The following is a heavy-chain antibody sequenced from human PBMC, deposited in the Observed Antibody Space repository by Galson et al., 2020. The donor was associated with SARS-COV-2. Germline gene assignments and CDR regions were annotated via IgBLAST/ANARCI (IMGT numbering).Heavy chain of an antibody. CDR1: GGSISSGGYY. CDR3: ARGLTIFGVVSNFDY. CDR2: IYYSGST. D-gene: IGHD3-3*01. Sequence: ETSETLSLTCTVSGGSISSGGYYWSWIRQHPGKGLEWIGYIYYSGSTYYNPSLKSRVTISVDTSKNQFSLKLSSVTAADTAVYYCARGLTIFGVVSNFDYWGQGTMVTVSS. J-gene: IGHJ4*03. V-gene: IGHV4-31*03.